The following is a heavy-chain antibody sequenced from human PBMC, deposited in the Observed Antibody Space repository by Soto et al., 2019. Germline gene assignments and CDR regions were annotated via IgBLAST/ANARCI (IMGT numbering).Heavy chain of an antibody. J-gene: IGHJ6*02. CDR3: ARDPVPAAIRGTYYYYGMDV. Sequence: ASVKVSCKASGYTFTSYAMHWVRQAPGQRLEWMGWINAGNGNTKYSQKFQCRVTITRDTSASTAYMELSSLRSEDTAVYYCARDPVPAAIRGTYYYYGMDVWGQGTTVTVSS. CDR1: GYTFTSYA. D-gene: IGHD2-2*02. CDR2: INAGNGNT. V-gene: IGHV1-3*01.